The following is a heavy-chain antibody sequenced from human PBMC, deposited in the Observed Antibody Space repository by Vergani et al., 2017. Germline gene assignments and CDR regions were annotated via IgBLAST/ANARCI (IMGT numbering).Heavy chain of an antibody. J-gene: IGHJ6*03. CDR2: INPNSGGT. CDR1: GYTFTGYY. Sequence: QVQLVQSGAEVKKPGASVKVSCKASGYTFTGYYMHWVRQAPGQGLEWMGWINPNSGGTNYAQKFQGRVTMTRDTSTSTGYMELSSLRSEDTAVYYCARAGCGGDCYSTIYYYYYYMDVWGKGTTVTVSS. V-gene: IGHV1-2*02. D-gene: IGHD2-21*02. CDR3: ARAGCGGDCYSTIYYYYYYMDV.